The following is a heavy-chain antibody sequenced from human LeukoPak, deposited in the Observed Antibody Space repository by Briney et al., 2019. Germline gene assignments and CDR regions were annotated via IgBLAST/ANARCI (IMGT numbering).Heavy chain of an antibody. CDR1: GGAISSYY. J-gene: IGHJ4*02. CDR3: ARDSDYGGTPAFDY. D-gene: IGHD4-23*01. CDR2: IYYSGIT. Sequence: PSETLSLTCTVSGGAISSYYWSWIRQPPGKGLDWMGYIYYSGITNYNPSLNSRFTISVDTSTTQFSLKLSSVTAADTAVYYCARDSDYGGTPAFDYWGQGTLVTVSS. V-gene: IGHV4-59*01.